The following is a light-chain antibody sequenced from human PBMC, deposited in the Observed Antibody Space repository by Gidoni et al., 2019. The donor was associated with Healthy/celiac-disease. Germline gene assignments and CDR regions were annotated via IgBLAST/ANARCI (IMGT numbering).Light chain of an antibody. V-gene: IGLV6-57*04. CDR1: SGSIASTY. J-gene: IGLJ3*02. Sequence: NFMLTQPHSVSESPGKTVTISCTRSSGSIASTYVQWYQPRPGSAPTTVIYEDNQRPSGVPDRFSGSIDSSSNSASLTIPGLTTEDEADYYCQSYDSSNRWVFGGGTKLTVL. CDR2: EDN. CDR3: QSYDSSNRWV.